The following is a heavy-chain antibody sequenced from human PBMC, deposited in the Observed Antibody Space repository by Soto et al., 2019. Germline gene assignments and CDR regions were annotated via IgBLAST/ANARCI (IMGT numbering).Heavy chain of an antibody. V-gene: IGHV4-59*01. J-gene: IGHJ4*02. CDR3: ARVGGVAARTFDY. CDR2: IYYSGST. Sequence: PSETLSLTCTVSGGSINDFYWSWIRQPPGKGLEWIGYIYYSGSTDYNPSLKGRVTISVVTSKNQFSLKLRSVTAADTAVYYCARVGGVAARTFDYWGQGTLVTVSS. D-gene: IGHD6-6*01. CDR1: GGSINDFY.